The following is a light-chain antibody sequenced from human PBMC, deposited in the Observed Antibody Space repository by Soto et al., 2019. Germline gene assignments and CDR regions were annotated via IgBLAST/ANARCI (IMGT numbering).Light chain of an antibody. CDR3: CSYAGSSTP. J-gene: IGLJ3*02. CDR1: SSDVGSYNL. CDR2: EGS. Sequence: QSALTQPASVSGSPGQSITISCTGTSSDVGSYNLVSWYQQHPGKAPKLMIYEGSKRPSGVSNRFSGSKSGNTASLTISVLQAEDEADYYCCSYAGSSTPFGGGTKLTVL. V-gene: IGLV2-23*01.